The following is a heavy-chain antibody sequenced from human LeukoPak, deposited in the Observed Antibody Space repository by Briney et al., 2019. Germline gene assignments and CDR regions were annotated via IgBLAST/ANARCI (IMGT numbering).Heavy chain of an antibody. CDR3: AKDLMTYYYDSSGDNDAFDI. CDR2: INWNGGST. D-gene: IGHD3-22*01. V-gene: IGHV3-20*04. J-gene: IGHJ3*02. CDR1: GFTFDDYG. Sequence: PGGSLRLSCAASGFTFDDYGMSWVRQAPGKGLEWVSGINWNGGSTGYADSVKGRFTISRDNSKNTLYLQMNSLRAEDTALYYCAKDLMTYYYDSSGDNDAFDIWGQGTMVTVSS.